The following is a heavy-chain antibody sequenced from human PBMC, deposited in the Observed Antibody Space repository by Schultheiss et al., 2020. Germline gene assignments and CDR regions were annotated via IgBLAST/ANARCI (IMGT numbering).Heavy chain of an antibody. Sequence: GGSLRLSCAASGFTFSSYWMSWVRQAPGKGLEWVANINRDGTEKYYVDSVKGRFTISRDNAKNSLYLQMASLGSEDTAVYYCASSSIAARPPRYNWFDPWGQGTLVTVSS. CDR2: INRDGTEK. V-gene: IGHV3-7*01. J-gene: IGHJ5*02. D-gene: IGHD6-6*01. CDR3: ASSSIAARPPRYNWFDP. CDR1: GFTFSSYW.